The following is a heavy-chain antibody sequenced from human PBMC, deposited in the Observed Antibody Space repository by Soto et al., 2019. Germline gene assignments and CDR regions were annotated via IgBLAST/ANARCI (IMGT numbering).Heavy chain of an antibody. CDR3: ARQYDILTGYYTSVTHHEYGMDV. Sequence: QVQLVQSGAEVKKPGSSVKVSCKASGGTFSSYAISWVRQAPGQGLEWMGGIIPIFGTANYAQKFQGRVTITADESTSTAYMEMRSLRSEDTAVYYCARQYDILTGYYTSVTHHEYGMDVWGQGTTVTVSS. CDR2: IIPIFGTA. V-gene: IGHV1-69*01. J-gene: IGHJ6*02. CDR1: GGTFSSYA. D-gene: IGHD3-9*01.